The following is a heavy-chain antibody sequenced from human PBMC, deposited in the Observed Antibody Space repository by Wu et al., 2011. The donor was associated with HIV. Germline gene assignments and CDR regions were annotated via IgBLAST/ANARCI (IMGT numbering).Heavy chain of an antibody. D-gene: IGHD6-19*01. Sequence: QVQLQESGPGLVKPSETLSLTCTVSGGSISNYYWSWIRQPAGKGLEWIGRIYTSGSTNYNPSLKSRVTMSVDTSKNQFSLNLSSVTAADTAVYYCARGTRPPYSSGGNFDYWGQGTLVSVSS. CDR2: IYTSGST. CDR3: ARGTRPPYSSGGNFDY. CDR1: GGSISNYY. J-gene: IGHJ4*02. V-gene: IGHV4-4*07.